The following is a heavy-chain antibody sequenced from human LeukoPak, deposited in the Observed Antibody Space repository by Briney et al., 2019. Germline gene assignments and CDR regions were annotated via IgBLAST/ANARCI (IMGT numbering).Heavy chain of an antibody. CDR3: ARAPHSGRLDY. CDR2: ISAYNGNT. CDR1: GYTFTSYG. J-gene: IGHJ4*02. Sequence: ASVKVSCKPSGYTFTSYGISWVRQAPGQGLEGMGWISAYNGNTNYAQKPQGRVTMTTDTSTSTAYIELRSLRSDDTAVYYCARAPHSGRLDYWGQGTLVTVSS. D-gene: IGHD1-26*01. V-gene: IGHV1-18*01.